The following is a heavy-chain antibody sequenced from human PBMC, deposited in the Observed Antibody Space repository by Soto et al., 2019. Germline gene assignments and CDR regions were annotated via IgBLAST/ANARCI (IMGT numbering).Heavy chain of an antibody. Sequence: QVQLVQSGAEVKKPGASVKVSCKASGYTFTSYDINWVRQATGQGLEWMGWMNPNSGNTGYAQKFQGRVSITRNTSIGTADMEVSSLRSEDTGVYYCARVLGVHAVTTLGYWGQGTLVTVSS. J-gene: IGHJ4*02. CDR3: ARVLGVHAVTTLGY. CDR1: GYTFTSYD. CDR2: MNPNSGNT. D-gene: IGHD4-17*01. V-gene: IGHV1-8*01.